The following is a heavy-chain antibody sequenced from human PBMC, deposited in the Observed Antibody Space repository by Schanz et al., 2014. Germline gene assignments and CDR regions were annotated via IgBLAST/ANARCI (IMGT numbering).Heavy chain of an antibody. CDR1: GGSISSSNW. Sequence: QVQLQESGPGLVKPSGTLSLTCAVSGGSISSSNWWSWVRQPPGKGLEWIGEIYHSGSTNYKPSLKSRVTISADKSKNQFSLKLRSVTAADTGVYYCARRSVSPSGNSYGYVVAWFDPWGQGTLVTVSS. CDR3: ARRSVSPSGNSYGYVVAWFDP. CDR2: IYHSGST. J-gene: IGHJ5*02. V-gene: IGHV4-4*02. D-gene: IGHD5-18*01.